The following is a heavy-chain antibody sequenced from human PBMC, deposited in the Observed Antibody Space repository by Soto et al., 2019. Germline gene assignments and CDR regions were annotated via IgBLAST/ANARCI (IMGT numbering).Heavy chain of an antibody. D-gene: IGHD3-10*01. Sequence: QAQLVESGGGVVQPGRSLRLSCAASGFAFSSYGMHWVRQAPGTGLEWVAVISYDGSLQHYADSVKGRFTISRDNSKNKVILQMRSQRAKDTGVDSCVSYRGYGHGAVLYSWGQGTVVTVSS. J-gene: IGHJ4*02. V-gene: IGHV3-30*03. CDR3: VSYRGYGHGAVLYS. CDR1: GFAFSSYG. CDR2: ISYDGSLQ.